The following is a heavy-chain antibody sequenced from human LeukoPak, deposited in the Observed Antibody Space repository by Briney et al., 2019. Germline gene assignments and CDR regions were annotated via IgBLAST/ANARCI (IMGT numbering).Heavy chain of an antibody. V-gene: IGHV4-39*01. Sequence: SETLSLTCTVSGGSISSSSYYWGWIRQPPGKGLEWIGSIYYSGSTYYNPSLKSRVTISVDTSKNQFSLKLSSVTAADTAVYYCARHNARHVRYFDWSPGDNWFDPWGQGTLVTVSS. J-gene: IGHJ5*02. D-gene: IGHD3-9*01. CDR1: GGSISSSSYY. CDR2: IYYSGST. CDR3: ARHNARHVRYFDWSPGDNWFDP.